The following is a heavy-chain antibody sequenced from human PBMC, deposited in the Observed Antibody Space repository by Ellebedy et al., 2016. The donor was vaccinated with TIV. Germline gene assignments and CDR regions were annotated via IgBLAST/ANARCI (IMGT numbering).Heavy chain of an antibody. CDR3: TRGSSDSSAYYYGY. J-gene: IGHJ4*02. CDR1: GFTFSGSA. D-gene: IGHD3-22*01. CDR2: IRSKANSYAT. V-gene: IGHV3-73*01. Sequence: GESLKIPCAASGFTFSGSAIHWVRQASGKGLEWVGRIRSKANSYATAYAASVKGRFTIPRDDSKNTAYLQMNSLETEDTAVYYCTRGSSDSSAYYYGYWGQGTLVTVSS.